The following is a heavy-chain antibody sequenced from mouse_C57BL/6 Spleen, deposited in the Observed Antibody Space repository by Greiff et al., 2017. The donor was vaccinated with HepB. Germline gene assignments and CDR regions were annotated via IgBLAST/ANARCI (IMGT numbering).Heavy chain of an antibody. V-gene: IGHV3-6*01. CDR2: ISYDGSN. Sequence: VQLKESGPGLVKPSQSLSLTCSVTGYSITSGYYWNWIRQFPGNKLEWMGYISYDGSNNYNPSLKNRISITRDTSKNQFFLKLNSVTTEDTATYYCARETTVVASLDYWGQGTTLTVSS. D-gene: IGHD1-1*01. J-gene: IGHJ2*01. CDR3: ARETTVVASLDY. CDR1: GYSITSGYY.